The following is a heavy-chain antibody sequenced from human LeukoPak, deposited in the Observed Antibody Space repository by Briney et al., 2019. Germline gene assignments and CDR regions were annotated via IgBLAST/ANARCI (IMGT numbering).Heavy chain of an antibody. CDR1: GGSISSSSYY. V-gene: IGHV4-39*07. D-gene: IGHD2-21*02. CDR3: ARVGYCGGDCYPFDY. Sequence: SETLSLTCTVSGGSISSSSYYWGWIRQPPGKGLEWIGSIYYRGSTYYNPSLKSRVTISVDTSKNQFSLKLSSVTAADTAVYYCARVGYCGGDCYPFDYWGQGTLTTISS. J-gene: IGHJ4*02. CDR2: IYYRGST.